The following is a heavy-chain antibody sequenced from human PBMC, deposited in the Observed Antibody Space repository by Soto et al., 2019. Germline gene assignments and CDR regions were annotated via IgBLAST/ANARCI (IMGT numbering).Heavy chain of an antibody. CDR2: VYKSAST. CDR3: ARATPVGVKGYDLDF. V-gene: IGHV4-59*01. D-gene: IGHD5-12*01. Sequence: SETLSLTCTVSGDSISAYYWTWIRQPPGKRLEYIGYVYKSASTNYNPSLKSRVAISADTSKNHFSLKMTSVTAADTAVYYCARATPVGVKGYDLDFWGQESLVTVS. CDR1: GDSISAYY. J-gene: IGHJ4*02.